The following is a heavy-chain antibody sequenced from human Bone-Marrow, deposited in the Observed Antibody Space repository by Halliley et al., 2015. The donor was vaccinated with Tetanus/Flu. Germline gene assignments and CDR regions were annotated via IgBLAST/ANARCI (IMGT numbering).Heavy chain of an antibody. J-gene: IGHJ4*02. Sequence: GDSYSRYSPSFQGQVPISVDKSSSTAYLQWSSLKASDTAVYYCARRGNGYYDSSGYSNPYDSWGQGTLVTVSS. CDR3: ARRGNGYYDSSGYSNPYDS. V-gene: IGHV5-51*01. CDR2: GDSYS. D-gene: IGHD3-22*01.